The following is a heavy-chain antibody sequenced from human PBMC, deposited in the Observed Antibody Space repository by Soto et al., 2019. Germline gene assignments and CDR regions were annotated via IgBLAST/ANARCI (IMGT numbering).Heavy chain of an antibody. CDR1: GFTFSSYA. CDR2: SITSGGAA. J-gene: IGHJ5*02. V-gene: IGHV3-23*01. CDR3: AKGESSVSARDFDP. D-gene: IGHD3-22*01. Sequence: GGSLRLSCAASGFTFSSYAMSWVRQAPGKKGVWFVSSITSGGAAYYADSVKGRFTISRDNSKNTLYLQMNSLRAEDTAVYYCAKGESSVSARDFDPWGQGTLVTVSS.